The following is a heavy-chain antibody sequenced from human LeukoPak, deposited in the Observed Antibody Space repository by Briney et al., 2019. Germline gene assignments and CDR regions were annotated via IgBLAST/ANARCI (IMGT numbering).Heavy chain of an antibody. J-gene: IGHJ4*02. CDR3: TRETPLQSRYYFDY. CDR1: GFTFGDYA. Sequence: GGSLRLSCTASGFTFGDYAMSWFRQAPGKGLEWVGFIRSKAYGGTTEYAASVKGRFTISRDDSKSIAYQQMNSLKTEDTAVYYCTRETPLQSRYYFDYWGQGTLVTVSS. D-gene: IGHD5-24*01. CDR2: IRSKAYGGTT. V-gene: IGHV3-49*03.